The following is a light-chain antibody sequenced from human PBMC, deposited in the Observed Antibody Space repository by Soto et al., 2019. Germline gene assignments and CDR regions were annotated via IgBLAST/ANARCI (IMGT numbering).Light chain of an antibody. Sequence: EIVLTQSPATLSLSPGERATLPCRASQSVSRNLAWYQQKPGQAPELLIYDASNRATGVPARFSGSGSGTDFTLTIRSLEPEDFAVYYCQQRYNWPPITFGQGTRLEIK. V-gene: IGKV3-11*01. CDR2: DAS. CDR3: QQRYNWPPIT. J-gene: IGKJ5*01. CDR1: QSVSRN.